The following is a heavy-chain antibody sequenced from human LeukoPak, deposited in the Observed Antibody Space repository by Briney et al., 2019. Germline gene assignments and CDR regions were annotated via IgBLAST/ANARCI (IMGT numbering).Heavy chain of an antibody. CDR3: ARSAIHYGMDV. CDR1: GFTFNSYT. CDR2: ISSSSGYI. Sequence: GGSLRLSCAASGFTFNSYTMNWVRQAPGKGLEWVSSISSSSGYIYYADSVKGRFTTSRDNTKNSLYLQMNSLRVEDTAVYYCARSAIHYGMDVWGQGTTVTASS. J-gene: IGHJ6*02. V-gene: IGHV3-21*01. D-gene: IGHD2-2*01.